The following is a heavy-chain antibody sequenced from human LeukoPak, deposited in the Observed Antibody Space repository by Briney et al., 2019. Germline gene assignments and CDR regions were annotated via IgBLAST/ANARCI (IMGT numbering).Heavy chain of an antibody. CDR2: IYSGGST. V-gene: IGHV3-53*01. D-gene: IGHD3-10*01. J-gene: IGHJ6*02. CDR3: ARDRASSNYYGMDV. Sequence: GGSLRLSCAASGFTVSSNYMSWVRQAPGKGLEWVSVIYSGGSTYYADSVKGRFTISRDNSKNSLYLQMNSLRAEDTAVYYCARDRASSNYYGMDVWGQGTTVTVSS. CDR1: GFTVSSNY.